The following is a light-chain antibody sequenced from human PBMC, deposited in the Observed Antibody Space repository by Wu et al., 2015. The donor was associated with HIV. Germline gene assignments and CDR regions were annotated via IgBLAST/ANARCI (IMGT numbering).Light chain of an antibody. J-gene: IGKJ4*01. Sequence: EIVMTQSPATLSVSPGERATISCRASQDISRNLAWYQQKPGQAPRLLIYGASTRATGIPARFSGSGSGTEFTLTISSMQSEDFAVYYCQQYNNWPPATFGGGTKVEIK. CDR2: GAS. V-gene: IGKV3-15*01. CDR1: QDISRN. CDR3: QQYNNWPPAT.